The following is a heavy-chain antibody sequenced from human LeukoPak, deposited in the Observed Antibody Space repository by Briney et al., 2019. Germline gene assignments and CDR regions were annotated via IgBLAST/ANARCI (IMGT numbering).Heavy chain of an antibody. CDR2: INPSGGST. J-gene: IGHJ6*02. V-gene: IGHV1-46*01. CDR1: GYTFTSYY. Sequence: ASVKVSCKASGYTFTSYYMHWVRQAPGQGLEWMGIINPSGGSTSYAQKFQGRVTMTRDTSTSTVYMELSSLRSEDTAVYYCARDGLWFGETRLSGMDVWGQGTTVTVSS. CDR3: ARDGLWFGETRLSGMDV. D-gene: IGHD3-10*01.